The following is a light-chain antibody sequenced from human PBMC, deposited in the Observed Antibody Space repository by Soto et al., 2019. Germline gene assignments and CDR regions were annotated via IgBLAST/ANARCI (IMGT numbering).Light chain of an antibody. J-gene: IGKJ1*01. V-gene: IGKV3-20*01. CDR2: GAS. CDR1: QSVSSSY. Sequence: EIVLTQSPGTLTLSPGERATLSCRASQSVSSSYLAWYQQKPGQAPRLLIYGASSRATGIPDRFSGSGSGKDFTLTISRLEPEDFAVYYCQQYGRSSGTFGQGTKVEI. CDR3: QQYGRSSGT.